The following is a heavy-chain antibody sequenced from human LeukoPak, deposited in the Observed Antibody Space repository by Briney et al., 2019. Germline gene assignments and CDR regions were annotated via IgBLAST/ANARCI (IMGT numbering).Heavy chain of an antibody. CDR2: ISGSGGSI. CDR3: AKRGYYYDSSGYYYFDY. CDR1: GFTFSNYA. Sequence: QSGGSLRLSCAASGFTFSNYAMSWVRQAPGKGLEWVSTISGSGGSIYYADSVGGRFTISRDNSKNTLYLQMNSLRAEDTAVYYCAKRGYYYDSSGYYYFDYWGQGTLVTVSS. J-gene: IGHJ4*02. D-gene: IGHD3-22*01. V-gene: IGHV3-23*01.